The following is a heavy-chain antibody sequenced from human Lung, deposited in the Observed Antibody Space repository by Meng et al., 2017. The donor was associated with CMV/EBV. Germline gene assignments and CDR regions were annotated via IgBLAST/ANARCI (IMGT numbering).Heavy chain of an antibody. CDR3: ARPPVSEDIVVVPAANY. D-gene: IGHD2-2*01. V-gene: IGHV1-2*02. J-gene: IGHJ4*02. CDR1: GYTFTGYY. Sequence: ASVXVSXKASGYTFTGYYMHWVRQAPGQGLEWMGWINPNSGGTNYAQKFQGRVTMTRDTSISTAYMELSRLRSDDTAVYYCARPPVSEDIVVVPAANYWGQGXLVTVSS. CDR2: INPNSGGT.